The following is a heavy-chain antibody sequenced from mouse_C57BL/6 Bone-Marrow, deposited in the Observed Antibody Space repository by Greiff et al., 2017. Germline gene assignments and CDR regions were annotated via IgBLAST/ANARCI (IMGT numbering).Heavy chain of an antibody. J-gene: IGHJ4*01. CDR2: IDPENGDT. Sequence: VQLQQSGAELVRPGASVKLSCTASGFNIKDVYMHWVKQRPEQGLERIGWIDPENGDTEYASKFQGKATITADTSSNTAYLQLSSLTSEDTAVYYCTTQVYAMDYWGQGTSVTVSS. CDR3: TTQVYAMDY. CDR1: GFNIKDVY. V-gene: IGHV14-4*01.